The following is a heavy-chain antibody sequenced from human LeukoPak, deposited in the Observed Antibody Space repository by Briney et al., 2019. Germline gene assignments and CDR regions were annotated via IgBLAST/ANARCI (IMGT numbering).Heavy chain of an antibody. J-gene: IGHJ4*02. CDR3: AGRSHWGYYFDY. D-gene: IGHD7-27*01. CDR1: GGSISSYY. V-gene: IGHV4-59*08. CDR2: IYYSGST. Sequence: SETLSLTCTVSGGSISSYYWSWIRQPPGKGLEWIGYIYYSGSTNHNPSLKSRVTISVDTSKNQFSLKLSSVTAADTAVYYCAGRSHWGYYFDYWGQGTLVTVSS.